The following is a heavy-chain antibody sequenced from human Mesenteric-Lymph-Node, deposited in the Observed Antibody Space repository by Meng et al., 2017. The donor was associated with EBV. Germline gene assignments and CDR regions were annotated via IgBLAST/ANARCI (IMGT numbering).Heavy chain of an antibody. CDR2: FYYSENT. J-gene: IGHJ4*02. CDR3: ARRPWSLYYYFDY. CDR1: GGSISSSSYY. V-gene: IGHV4-39*07. Sequence: QLQLRDAGPGLVKPSGTLSSTCPVSGGSISSSSYYWGWIRQPPGKGLEWIGDFYYSENTYYNPSLKSRVTISVDTSKNQFSLKLSSVTAADTAVYYCARRPWSLYYYFDYWGPGTLVTVSS. D-gene: IGHD1-26*01.